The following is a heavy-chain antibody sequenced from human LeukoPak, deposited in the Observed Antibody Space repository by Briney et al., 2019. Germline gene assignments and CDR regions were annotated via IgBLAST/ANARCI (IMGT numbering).Heavy chain of an antibody. CDR1: GGSFSGYY. CDR3: ARSRFRYSYATSYYFDY. CDR2: IYYSGST. J-gene: IGHJ4*02. V-gene: IGHV4-34*01. D-gene: IGHD5-18*01. Sequence: SETLSLTCAVYGGSFSGYYWSWIRQPPGKGLEWIGSIYYSGSTYYNPSLKSRVTISVDTSKNQFSLKLSSVTAADTAVYYCARSRFRYSYATSYYFDYWGQGTLVTVSS.